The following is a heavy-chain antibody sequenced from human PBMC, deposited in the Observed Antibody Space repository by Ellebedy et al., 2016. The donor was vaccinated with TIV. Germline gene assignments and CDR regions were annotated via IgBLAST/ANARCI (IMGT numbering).Heavy chain of an antibody. J-gene: IGHJ4*02. CDR3: VRDFDF. V-gene: IGHV3-23*01. CDR2: VSNSGGST. Sequence: GGSLRLXXAASGSTFSSDAMSWVRQAPGKGLEWVSTVSNSGGSTYYADSVKGRFTISRDNSKNTLYLQMNSLRAEDTAVYYCVRDFDFWGQGTLVTVSS. CDR1: GSTFSSDA.